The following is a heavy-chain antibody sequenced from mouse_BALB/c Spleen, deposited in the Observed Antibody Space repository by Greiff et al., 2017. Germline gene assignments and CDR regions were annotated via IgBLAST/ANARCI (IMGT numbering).Heavy chain of an antibody. V-gene: IGHV5-17*02. CDR3: ARGSRPSFDY. J-gene: IGHJ2*01. CDR1: GFTFSSFG. Sequence: DVKLVESGGGLVQPGGSRKLSCAASGFTFSSFGMHWVRQAPEKGLEWVAYISSGSSTIYYADTVKGRFTISRDNPKNTLFLQMTSLRSEDTAMYYCARGSRPSFDYWGQGTTLTVSS. CDR2: ISSGSSTI.